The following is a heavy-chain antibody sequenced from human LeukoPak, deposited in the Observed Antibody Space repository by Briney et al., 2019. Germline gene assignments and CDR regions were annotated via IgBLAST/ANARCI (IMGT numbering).Heavy chain of an antibody. Sequence: PSETLSLTCTVSGGSISSYYWSWIRQPPGKGLEWIGYIYSSGSTYYNPSLKSRVIISVDTSKNQFSLKLSSVTAADTAVYYCARDGYSGSDALWGQGTLVTVSS. J-gene: IGHJ4*02. CDR1: GGSISSYY. CDR3: ARDGYSGSDAL. V-gene: IGHV4-59*12. D-gene: IGHD5-12*01. CDR2: IYSSGST.